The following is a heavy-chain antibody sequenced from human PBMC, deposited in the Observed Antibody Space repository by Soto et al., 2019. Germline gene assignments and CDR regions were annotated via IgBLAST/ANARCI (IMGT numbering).Heavy chain of an antibody. V-gene: IGHV3-23*01. CDR1: GFTFSSYA. D-gene: IGHD2-2*02. CDR3: AKSALEYCSSTSCYRGGYYYYGMDV. J-gene: IGHJ6*02. CDR2: ISGSGGST. Sequence: GGSLRLSCAASGFTFSSYAMSWVRQAPGKGLEWVSAISGSGGSTYYADSVKGRFTTSRDNSKDTLYLQMNSLRAEDTAVYYCAKSALEYCSSTSCYRGGYYYYGMDVWGQGTTVTVS.